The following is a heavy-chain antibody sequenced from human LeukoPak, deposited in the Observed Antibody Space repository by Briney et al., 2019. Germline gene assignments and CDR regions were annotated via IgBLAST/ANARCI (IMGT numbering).Heavy chain of an antibody. Sequence: GGSLRLSCAASGFTFSNAWMNWVRQAPGKGLEWVGRIKSKTDGGTTDYAAPVKSRFTISRDDSKNTLYLQMNSLKTEDTAVYYCTTDPSGSSGYYYYFDYWGQGTLVTVSS. CDR2: IKSKTDGGTT. CDR3: TTDPSGSSGYYYYFDY. CDR1: GFTFSNAW. J-gene: IGHJ4*02. V-gene: IGHV3-15*07. D-gene: IGHD3-22*01.